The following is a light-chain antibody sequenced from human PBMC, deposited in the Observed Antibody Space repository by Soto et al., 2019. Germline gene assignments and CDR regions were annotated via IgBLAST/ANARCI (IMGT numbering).Light chain of an antibody. J-gene: IGKJ5*01. CDR1: QSVRKNY. CDR2: DAS. CDR3: QQYGSSPIT. V-gene: IGKV3-20*01. Sequence: EIVLTQSPGTLSLSPGERATLSCRASQSVRKNYLAWYQQTPGQAPRLLIYDASGRATGIPDRFSGSGSGTDFTLTISRLEPADFAVYYCQQYGSSPITFGQGTRLEIK.